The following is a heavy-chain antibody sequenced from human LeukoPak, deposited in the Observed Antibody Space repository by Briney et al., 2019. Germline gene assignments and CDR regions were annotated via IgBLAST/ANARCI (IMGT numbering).Heavy chain of an antibody. CDR2: INPGGGST. CDR3: ARVGSSTWYESDY. Sequence: GASVNVSCKASGYTFSSYHLHWVRQAPGQGLEWMGIINPGGGSTSYAQKFQGRVTMTRDTSTSTVYMELSSLRSEDTAVYYCARVGSSTWYESDYWGQGTLVTVSS. D-gene: IGHD6-13*01. V-gene: IGHV1-46*01. CDR1: GYTFSSYH. J-gene: IGHJ4*02.